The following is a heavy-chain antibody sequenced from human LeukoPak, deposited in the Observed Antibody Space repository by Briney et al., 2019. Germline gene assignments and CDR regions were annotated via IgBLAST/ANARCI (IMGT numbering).Heavy chain of an antibody. CDR1: GYTFTGYY. J-gene: IGHJ4*02. CDR3: AREDWNYGQFDY. Sequence: GASLKVSCKASGYTFTGYYMHWVRQAPGQGLEWMGWINPNSGGTNYAQKFQGRVTMTRDTSISTAYMELSRLRSDDTAVYYCAREDWNYGQFDYWGQGTLVTVSS. V-gene: IGHV1-2*02. D-gene: IGHD1-7*01. CDR2: INPNSGGT.